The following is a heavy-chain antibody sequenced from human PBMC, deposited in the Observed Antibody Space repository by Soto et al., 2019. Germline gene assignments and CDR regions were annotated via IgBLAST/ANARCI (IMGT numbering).Heavy chain of an antibody. V-gene: IGHV1-69*06. CDR2: IIPIFGTA. J-gene: IGHJ6*02. CDR1: GGTFSSYT. CDR3: ARSAKSYSSSWYYYYGMDV. D-gene: IGHD6-13*01. Sequence: ASVKVSCRAYGGTFSSYTVSWVRQAPGQGLEWMGGIIPIFGTANYAQKFQGRVTITADKSTSTAYMELSSLRSEDTAVYYCARSAKSYSSSWYYYYGMDVWGQGTTVTVSS.